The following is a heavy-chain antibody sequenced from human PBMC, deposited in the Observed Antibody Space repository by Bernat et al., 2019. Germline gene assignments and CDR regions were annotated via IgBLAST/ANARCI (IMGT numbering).Heavy chain of an antibody. V-gene: IGHV3-23*01. J-gene: IGHJ4*02. Sequence: EVQLLESGGGLVQPGGSLRLSCVGSGFTFSSYAMSWVRQAPGKGLEWVSLITGSGANTYYADSVKGRFTISRDNSKNTLYLQMNSLRAEDTAIYYCAKQCGSGSGFDCWGQGTLVTVSS. CDR1: GFTFSSYA. CDR2: ITGSGANT. D-gene: IGHD3-10*01. CDR3: AKQCGSGSGFDC.